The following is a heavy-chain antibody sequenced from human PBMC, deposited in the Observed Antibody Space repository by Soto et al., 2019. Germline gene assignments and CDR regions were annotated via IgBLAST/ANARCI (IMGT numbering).Heavy chain of an antibody. CDR1: GGYVSSGSYY. CDR3: ARRGEYSYGLTFDY. Sequence: SETLSLTCTVSGGYVSSGSYYWIWIRQAPGKGLEWIGYIYYSGSTNYNPSLKSRVTISVDTSKNQFSLKLSSVTAADTAVYYCARRGEYSYGLTFDYWGQGTLVTVSS. J-gene: IGHJ4*02. V-gene: IGHV4-61*01. D-gene: IGHD5-18*01. CDR2: IYYSGST.